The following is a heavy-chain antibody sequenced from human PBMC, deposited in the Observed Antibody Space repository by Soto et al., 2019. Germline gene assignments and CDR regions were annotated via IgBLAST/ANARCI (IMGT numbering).Heavy chain of an antibody. Sequence: GGSLRLSCAASGFTFSSHSMNWVRQAPGKGLEWVSYISPSSSTIYYADSVKGRITISRDNAKNSLYLQMNSLRADDTAVYYCAREQYYYDSSGYSYWGQGTLVTVSS. V-gene: IGHV3-48*01. J-gene: IGHJ4*02. CDR1: GFTFSSHS. CDR3: AREQYYYDSSGYSY. D-gene: IGHD3-22*01. CDR2: ISPSSSTI.